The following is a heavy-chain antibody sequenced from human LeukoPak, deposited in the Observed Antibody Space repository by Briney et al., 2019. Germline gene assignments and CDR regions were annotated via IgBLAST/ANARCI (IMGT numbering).Heavy chain of an antibody. CDR2: INHSGST. J-gene: IGHJ4*02. Sequence: PSETLSLTCAVYGGSFSGYYWSWLRQPPGKGLEWIGEINHSGSTNYNPSLKSRVTISVDTSKNQFSLKLSSVTAADTAVYYCARAGLRFSGLGYWGQETLVTVSS. CDR3: ARAGLRFSGLGY. D-gene: IGHD3-3*01. CDR1: GGSFSGYY. V-gene: IGHV4-34*01.